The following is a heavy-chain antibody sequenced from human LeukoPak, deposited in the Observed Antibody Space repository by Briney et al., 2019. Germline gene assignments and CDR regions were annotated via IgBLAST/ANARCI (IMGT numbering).Heavy chain of an antibody. J-gene: IGHJ6*02. V-gene: IGHV3-66*01. CDR2: IYSGGST. CDR3: ARDPDGFHYYYGMDV. Sequence: GGSLRLSGAASGFTVSSNYMSWVRQAPGKGLEWVSVIYSGGSTYYADSVKGRFTISRDNSKNTLYLQMNSLRAEDTAVYYCARDPDGFHYYYGMDVWGQGTTVTVSS. D-gene: IGHD3-10*01. CDR1: GFTVSSNY.